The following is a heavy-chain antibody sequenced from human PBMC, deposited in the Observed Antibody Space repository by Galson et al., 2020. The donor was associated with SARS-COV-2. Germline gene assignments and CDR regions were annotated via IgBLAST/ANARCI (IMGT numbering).Heavy chain of an antibody. V-gene: IGHV1-2*02. CDR2: INPNSGGT. CDR3: VRGGTYPY. CDR1: GYKFSAYY. Sequence: ASVKVSCKASGYKFSAYYIHWVRQAPGQGLEWMGGINPNSGGTNLAQRFLGRVTMTRDSSINTVYMELNRLSSDDTAIYYCVRGGTYPYWGQGTLVTVSS. J-gene: IGHJ4*02.